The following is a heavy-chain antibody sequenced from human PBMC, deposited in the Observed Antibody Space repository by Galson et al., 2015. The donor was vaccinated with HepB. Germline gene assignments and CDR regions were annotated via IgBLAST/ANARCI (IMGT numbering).Heavy chain of an antibody. D-gene: IGHD6-13*01. J-gene: IGHJ4*02. Sequence: SLRLSCAASGFTFSSYAMHWVRQAPGKGLEWVAVISYDGSNKYYADSVKGRFTISRDNSKNTLYLQMNSLRAEDTAVYYCASGQQLVFDYWGQGTLVTVSS. CDR2: ISYDGSNK. V-gene: IGHV3-30-3*01. CDR3: ASGQQLVFDY. CDR1: GFTFSSYA.